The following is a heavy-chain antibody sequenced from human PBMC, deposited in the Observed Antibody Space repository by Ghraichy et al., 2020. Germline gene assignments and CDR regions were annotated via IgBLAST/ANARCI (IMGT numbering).Heavy chain of an antibody. D-gene: IGHD3-10*01. Sequence: GESLNISCKGSGYTFTSYYIGWVRQMPGKGLEWMGIIYPGDSDTRYSPSFQGQITISADKSINTAYLQWSSLKASDTAIYYCARLGQLWFHGGMDYWGQGALLTVS. J-gene: IGHJ4*02. CDR2: IYPGDSDT. V-gene: IGHV5-51*01. CDR1: GYTFTSYY. CDR3: ARLGQLWFHGGMDY.